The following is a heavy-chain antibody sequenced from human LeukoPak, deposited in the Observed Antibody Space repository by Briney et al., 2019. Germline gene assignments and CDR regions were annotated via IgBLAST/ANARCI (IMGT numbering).Heavy chain of an antibody. CDR2: IIPIFGTA. Sequence: GASVKVSCKASGYNFINYAISWVRQAPGQGLEWMGGIIPIFGTANYARKFQGRVTITADESTSTAYMELSSLRSEDTAVYYCARVGTILTGYYLGYYYYYGMDVWGQGTTVTVSS. D-gene: IGHD3-9*01. CDR3: ARVGTILTGYYLGYYYYYGMDV. V-gene: IGHV1-69*13. CDR1: GYNFINYA. J-gene: IGHJ6*02.